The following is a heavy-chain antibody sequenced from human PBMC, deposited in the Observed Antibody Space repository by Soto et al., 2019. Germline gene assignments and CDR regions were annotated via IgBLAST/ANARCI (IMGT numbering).Heavy chain of an antibody. J-gene: IGHJ5*02. D-gene: IGHD2-2*01. V-gene: IGHV3-30*04. CDR3: AKDLLGYCSSTSCYDWFDP. CDR2: ISYDGGKK. Sequence: GGSLRLSCAASGFNFSSYAMHWVRQAPGKGLEWVAVISYDGGKKYYADSLKGRFTISRDNSKNTLYLQMNSLRAEDTAVYYCAKDLLGYCSSTSCYDWFDPWGQGTLVTVSS. CDR1: GFNFSSYA.